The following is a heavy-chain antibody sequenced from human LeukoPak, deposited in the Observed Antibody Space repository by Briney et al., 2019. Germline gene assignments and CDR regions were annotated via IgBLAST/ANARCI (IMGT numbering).Heavy chain of an antibody. V-gene: IGHV1-69*05. D-gene: IGHD6-6*01. CDR1: GGTFSSYA. CDR2: IIPIFGTA. J-gene: IGHJ4*02. Sequence: GASVKVSCKASGGTFSSYAISWVRQAPGQGLEWMGGIIPIFGTANYAQKFQGRVTMTRDTSTSTVYMELSSLRSEDTAVYYCARDFGRDSSSSYYFDYWGQGTLVTVSS. CDR3: ARDFGRDSSSSYYFDY.